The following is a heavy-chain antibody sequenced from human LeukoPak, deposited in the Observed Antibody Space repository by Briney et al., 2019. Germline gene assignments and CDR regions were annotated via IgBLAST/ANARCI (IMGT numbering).Heavy chain of an antibody. D-gene: IGHD1-20*01. Sequence: TGGSLRLSCAASGFTFSNYWMTWVRQAPGKGLEWVATIKQDGSEIYYVDSVRGRFTISRDNAKNSLYLQLNSLRADDTAVYFCVKETSLTGAGDCWGQGILVTVSS. CDR2: IKQDGSEI. CDR3: VKETSLTGAGDC. CDR1: GFTFSNYW. J-gene: IGHJ4*02. V-gene: IGHV3-7*01.